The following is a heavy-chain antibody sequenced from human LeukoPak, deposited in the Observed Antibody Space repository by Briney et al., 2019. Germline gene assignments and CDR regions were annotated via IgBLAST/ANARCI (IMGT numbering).Heavy chain of an antibody. J-gene: IGHJ4*02. V-gene: IGHV1-18*01. CDR1: GYTFTSYG. D-gene: IGHD3-22*01. CDR3: ARVEGDSSGYYYSSFDY. CDR2: ISAYNGNT. Sequence: ASVTVSCKASGYTFTSYGIGWVRQAPGQGLEWMGWISAYNGNTNYAQKLQGRVTMTTDTSTSTAYMELRSLRSDDTAVYYCARVEGDSSGYYYSSFDYWGQGTLVTVSS.